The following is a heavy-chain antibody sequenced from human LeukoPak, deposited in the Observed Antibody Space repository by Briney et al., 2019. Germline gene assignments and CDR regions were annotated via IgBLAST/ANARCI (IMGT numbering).Heavy chain of an antibody. CDR3: ARVFRGWYELDY. CDR1: GYTFTSYD. CDR2: MNPNSGNT. V-gene: IGHV1-8*01. D-gene: IGHD6-19*01. J-gene: IGHJ4*02. Sequence: ASVKVSXKASGYTFTSYDINWVRQATGQGLEWMGWMNPNSGNTGYAQKFQGRVTTTRNTSISTAYMELSSLKSEDTAVYYCARVFRGWYELDYWGQGTLVTVSS.